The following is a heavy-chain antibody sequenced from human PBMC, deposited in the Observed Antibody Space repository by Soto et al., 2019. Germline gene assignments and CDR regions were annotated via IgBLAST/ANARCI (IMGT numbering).Heavy chain of an antibody. CDR3: ARDVRDYGSGRGAFDI. D-gene: IGHD3-10*01. CDR2: IYYSGST. Sequence: QVQLQESGPGLVKPSQTLSLTCTVSGGSISSGGYYWSWIRQHPGKGLEWIGYIYYSGSTYYNPYLKSRVTISVDTSKNQFSLKLSSVTAADTAVYYCARDVRDYGSGRGAFDIWGQGTMVTVSS. J-gene: IGHJ3*02. CDR1: GGSISSGGYY. V-gene: IGHV4-31*03.